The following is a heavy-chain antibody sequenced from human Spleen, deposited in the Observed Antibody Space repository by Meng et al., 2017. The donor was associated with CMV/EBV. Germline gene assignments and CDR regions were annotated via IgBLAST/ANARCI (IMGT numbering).Heavy chain of an antibody. Sequence: EVRLVGSGGGSVQPGGSLRLYCATSGFSVNDKYMSWVRQPPGKGLEWVSIIYRGDNTYYADSVKGRFTVSRDNSKNTMYLQMNSLRVEDTAVYYCTGDSQLHPNLDYWGQGTLVTVSS. CDR3: TGDSQLHPNLDY. CDR2: IYRGDNT. D-gene: IGHD3-10*01. J-gene: IGHJ4*02. CDR1: GFSVNDKY. V-gene: IGHV3-66*01.